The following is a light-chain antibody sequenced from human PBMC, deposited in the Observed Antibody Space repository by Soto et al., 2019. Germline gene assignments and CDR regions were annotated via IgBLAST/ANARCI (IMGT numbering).Light chain of an antibody. CDR2: AAS. Sequence: DIQMTQSPSSLSASAGDRVTITCRASQSIATFLNWYQQKPGKAPKLLISAASRLQSGVPARFSGSGSGTDFTLTISSLQPEDFATYYCQQSYNTVWTFGQGTKVAIK. CDR1: QSIATF. CDR3: QQSYNTVWT. V-gene: IGKV1-39*01. J-gene: IGKJ1*01.